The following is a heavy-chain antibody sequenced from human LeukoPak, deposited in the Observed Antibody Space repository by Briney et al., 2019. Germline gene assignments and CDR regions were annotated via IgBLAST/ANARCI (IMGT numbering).Heavy chain of an antibody. D-gene: IGHD3-10*01. CDR3: AKDLGAYYYGSGRSYEYYYYYGMDV. Sequence: GGSLRLSCAASGFTFSSYGMHWVRQAPGKGLEWVAVISYDGSNKYYADSVKGRFTISRDNSKNTLYLQMNSLRAEDTAVYYCAKDLGAYYYGSGRSYEYYYYYGMDVWGQGTTVTLSS. CDR2: ISYDGSNK. CDR1: GFTFSSYG. V-gene: IGHV3-30*18. J-gene: IGHJ6*02.